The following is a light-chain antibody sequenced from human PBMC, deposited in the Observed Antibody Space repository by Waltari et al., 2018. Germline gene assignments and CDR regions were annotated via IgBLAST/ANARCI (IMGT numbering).Light chain of an antibody. V-gene: IGKV4-1*01. J-gene: IGKJ5*01. Sequence: DIVMTQSPDSLAVSLGERATINCKSSQSVLYSATNKNYLAWYQQKPGQPPKLLIYWASTRESGVPDRFSGCGSGANFTLTISSLQAEDVAVYYCQQYYSTPPITFGQGTRLEIK. CDR3: QQYYSTPPIT. CDR2: WAS. CDR1: QSVLYSATNKNY.